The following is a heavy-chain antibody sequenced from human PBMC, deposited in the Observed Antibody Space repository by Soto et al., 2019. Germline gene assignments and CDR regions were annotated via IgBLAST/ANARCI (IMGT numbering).Heavy chain of an antibody. CDR1: GFTFSSYA. D-gene: IGHD6-6*01. CDR2: NSGSDDST. CDR3: AKRSSSSTFDY. V-gene: IGHV3-23*01. Sequence: EVQLLESGGGLVQPGESLKLSCAASGFTFSSYAMSWVRQAPGKGLEWVSVNSGSDDSTYYADSVKGRFTISRDNSKNTLYLQMNRLRAEDTAVYYCAKRSSSSTFDYWGQGTLVTVSS. J-gene: IGHJ4*02.